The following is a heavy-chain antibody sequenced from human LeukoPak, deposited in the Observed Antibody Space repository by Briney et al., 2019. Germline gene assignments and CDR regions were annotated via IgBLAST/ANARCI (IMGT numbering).Heavy chain of an antibody. D-gene: IGHD3-16*01. J-gene: IGHJ4*02. CDR1: GYSFTSYW. V-gene: IGHV5-51*01. Sequence: GESLKISCKGSGYSFTSYWIGWVRQMPGKGLEWMGIIYPGDSDTRYSPSFQGQVTISADKSISTAYLQWSSLKASDTAMYYCAVYYDYVWGSDYNWYYFDYWGQGTLVTVSS. CDR3: AVYYDYVWGSDYNWYYFDY. CDR2: IYPGDSDT.